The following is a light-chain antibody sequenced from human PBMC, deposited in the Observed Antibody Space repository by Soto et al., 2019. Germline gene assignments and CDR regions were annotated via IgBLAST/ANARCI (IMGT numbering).Light chain of an antibody. J-gene: IGKJ1*01. CDR3: QQYNKWPQT. CDR1: QSVSSN. V-gene: IGKV3-15*01. Sequence: EIVMTQSPATLSVSPGERATLSCRASQSVSSNLAWYQQKPGQAPRLLIYDASTRATVIPARFSGSGSGTAFALTISSLQSEDFAVYYCQQYNKWPQTFGQGTKVDIK. CDR2: DAS.